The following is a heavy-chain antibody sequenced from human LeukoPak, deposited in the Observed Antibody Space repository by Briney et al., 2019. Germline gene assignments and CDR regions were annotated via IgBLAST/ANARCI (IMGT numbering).Heavy chain of an antibody. Sequence: PGGSLRLSCAASGFTFTDYNMNWVRQAPGKGLEWVSYISSSSSYTNYADSVKGRFTISRDNAKNSLYLQMNSLRAEDTAVYYCARVRGSSSWQLLGMDVWGQGTTVTVSS. D-gene: IGHD6-13*01. J-gene: IGHJ6*02. V-gene: IGHV3-11*05. CDR2: ISSSSSYT. CDR1: GFTFTDYN. CDR3: ARVRGSSSWQLLGMDV.